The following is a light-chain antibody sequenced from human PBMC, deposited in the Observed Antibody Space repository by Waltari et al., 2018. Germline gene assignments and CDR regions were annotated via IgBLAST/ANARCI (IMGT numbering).Light chain of an antibody. V-gene: IGLV2-11*01. CDR1: SSDIGGYNY. J-gene: IGLJ1*01. Sequence: QAALTQPPSVSGSPGQSVTISCTGTSSDIGGYNYVSWYQQHPGKAPKLMIYDVSKRPSGVSYRFSGSTSGDTASLTISGLQAEDEADYYCNSYAGSNTLIFGAGTRLTVL. CDR2: DVS. CDR3: NSYAGSNTLI.